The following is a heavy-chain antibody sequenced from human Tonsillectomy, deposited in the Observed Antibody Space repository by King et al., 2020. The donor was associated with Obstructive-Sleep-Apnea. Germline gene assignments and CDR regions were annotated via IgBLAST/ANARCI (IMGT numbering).Heavy chain of an antibody. CDR2: VYYSGSS. J-gene: IGHJ4*02. Sequence: PLQESGPGLVKPSETLSLTCLVSGGSISNNNYYWGWIRQPPGKGLEWIGSVYYSGSSYYNPSLKSRVTISVDTSKNQFSLKLTSVTAADTALYYCAREGDCGAGDCYSAFDYWGRGTLVTVSS. CDR3: AREGDCGAGDCYSAFDY. V-gene: IGHV4-39*07. CDR1: GGSISNNNYY. D-gene: IGHD2-15*01.